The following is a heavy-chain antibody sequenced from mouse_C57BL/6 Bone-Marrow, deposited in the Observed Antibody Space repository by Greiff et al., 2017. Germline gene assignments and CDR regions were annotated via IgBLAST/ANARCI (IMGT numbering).Heavy chain of an antibody. Sequence: EVQLQQSGPELVKPGASVKISCKASGYTFTDYYMNWVKQSHGKSLEWIGDIDPNNGGTSYNQKFKGKATLTVDKSSSTAYMELRSLTSEDSAVYYCAVSYFDYWGQCTTLTVSS. V-gene: IGHV1-26*01. D-gene: IGHD6-2*01. CDR3: AVSYFDY. CDR2: IDPNNGGT. J-gene: IGHJ2*01. CDR1: GYTFTDYY.